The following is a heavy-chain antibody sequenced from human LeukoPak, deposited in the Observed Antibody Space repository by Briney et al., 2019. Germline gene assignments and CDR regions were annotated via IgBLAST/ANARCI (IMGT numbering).Heavy chain of an antibody. V-gene: IGHV4-34*01. CDR1: GGSFSGYY. D-gene: IGHD2-2*01. CDR3: ARGRYCSSTSCYWYYYYYMDV. Sequence: SETLSLTCAVYGGSFSGYYWGWIRQPPGKGLEWIGEINHSGSTNYNPSLKSRVTISVDTSKNQFSLKLSSVTAADTAVYYCARGRYCSSTSCYWYYYYYMDVWGKGTTVTVSS. CDR2: INHSGST. J-gene: IGHJ6*03.